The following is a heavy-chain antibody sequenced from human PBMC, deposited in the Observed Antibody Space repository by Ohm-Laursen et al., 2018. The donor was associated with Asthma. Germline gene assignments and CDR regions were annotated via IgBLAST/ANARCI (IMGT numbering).Heavy chain of an antibody. V-gene: IGHV3-21*01. CDR1: GYSFSLYS. CDR3: ARIGPEWGLPGREYSLHH. CDR2: ISTASTFI. J-gene: IGHJ1*01. Sequence: SLRLSCAASGYSFSLYSIHWIRQAPGKGLQWVASISTASTFIYYADSVRGRFTTSRDNAKNLVYLQMDSLRVDDTALYYCARIGPEWGLPGREYSLHHWGQGTQVTVSS. D-gene: IGHD1-26*01.